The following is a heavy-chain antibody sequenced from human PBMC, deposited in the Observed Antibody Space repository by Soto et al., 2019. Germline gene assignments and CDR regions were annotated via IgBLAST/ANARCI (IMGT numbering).Heavy chain of an antibody. CDR2: ISGSGATT. CDR1: GFTFSSYA. Sequence: GGSLRLSCAASGFTFSSYAMTWVRQAPGKGLEWVSGISGSGATTSYADSVKGRFTVSRDNSKNTLYLQMDSLRVEDTAVYYCAKLRYFDWSSYNWFEYWGQGTPVTVSS. D-gene: IGHD3-9*01. CDR3: AKLRYFDWSSYNWFEY. J-gene: IGHJ5*01. V-gene: IGHV3-23*01.